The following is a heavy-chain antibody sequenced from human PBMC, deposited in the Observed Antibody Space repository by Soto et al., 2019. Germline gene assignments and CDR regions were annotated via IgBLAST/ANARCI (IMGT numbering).Heavy chain of an antibody. CDR3: ARDRLQGGSNWFDP. J-gene: IGHJ5*02. V-gene: IGHV1-69*06. CDR2: IIPIFGTA. D-gene: IGHD3-16*01. Sequence: SVKVSCKASGGTFSSYAISWVRQAPGQGLEWMGGIIPIFGTANYAQKFQGRVTITADKSTSTAYMELSSLRDEDTAVYYCARDRLQGGSNWFDPWGQGTLVTVSS. CDR1: GGTFSSYA.